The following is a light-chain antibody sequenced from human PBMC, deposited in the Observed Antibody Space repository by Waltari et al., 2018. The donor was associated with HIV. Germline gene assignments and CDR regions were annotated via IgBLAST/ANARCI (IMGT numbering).Light chain of an antibody. V-gene: IGKV3-15*01. Sequence: ETVMTQSPDSLSVSPGETVILSCRASQSVSDDLAWYQQKPGRAPRLLIHAASTRNTGVPVKFRGTGSGTEFTLTISSLQSEDLGVYFCQQYMSWPRTFGQGTRVELK. J-gene: IGKJ1*01. CDR1: QSVSDD. CDR2: AAS. CDR3: QQYMSWPRT.